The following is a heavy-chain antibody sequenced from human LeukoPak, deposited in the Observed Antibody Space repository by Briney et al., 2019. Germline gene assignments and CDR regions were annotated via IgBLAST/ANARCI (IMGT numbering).Heavy chain of an antibody. Sequence: PCRSLRLSCAASGFTFDDYAMHWVRQAPGKGLEWVSGISWNSGSIGYVDSVKGRFTISRDNAKNSLYLQMNSLIAEDTAVYYCAKDITYYYDGSGYSGDAFDIWGQGTMVTVSS. CDR3: AKDITYYYDGSGYSGDAFDI. CDR1: GFTFDDYA. CDR2: ISWNSGSI. D-gene: IGHD3-22*01. V-gene: IGHV3-9*01. J-gene: IGHJ3*02.